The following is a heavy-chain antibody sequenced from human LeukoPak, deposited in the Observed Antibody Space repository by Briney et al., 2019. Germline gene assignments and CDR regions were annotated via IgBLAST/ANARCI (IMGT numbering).Heavy chain of an antibody. V-gene: IGHV3-33*06. D-gene: IGHD3-9*01. CDR3: AKESYDILTGYFDY. CDR1: GFTFSSYG. CDR2: IWYDGSNK. J-gene: IGHJ4*02. Sequence: GRSLRLSCSASGFTFSSYGMHWVRQAPGKGLEWVAVIWYDGSNKYYADSVKGRFTVSRDHSKTTLYLQMNSLRAEDTAVYYCAKESYDILTGYFDYWGQGTLVTVSS.